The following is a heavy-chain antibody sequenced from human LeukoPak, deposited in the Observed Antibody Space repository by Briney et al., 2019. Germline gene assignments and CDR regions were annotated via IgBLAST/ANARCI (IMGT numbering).Heavy chain of an antibody. D-gene: IGHD2-15*01. V-gene: IGHV3-21*01. CDR1: GFTFRDYT. J-gene: IGHJ4*02. Sequence: GGSLRLSCAPSGFTFRDYTMNWVRQAPGKGLEWVSAIDKSGTYIKYADSVKGRFTVSRDNAKNSVFLQMNSLRVEDTAVYFCAREVLIVVEPAANTVDYWGQGTRVTVSS. CDR3: AREVLIVVEPAANTVDY. CDR2: IDKSGTYI.